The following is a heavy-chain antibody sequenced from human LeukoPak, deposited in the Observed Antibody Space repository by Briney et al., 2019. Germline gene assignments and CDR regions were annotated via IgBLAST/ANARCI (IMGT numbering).Heavy chain of an antibody. V-gene: IGHV1-2*02. D-gene: IGHD2-8*02. CDR1: GYTFNAYY. J-gene: IGHJ2*01. CDR2: INPNSGDT. Sequence: GASVKVSCKASGYTFNAYYLHWVRQAPGQGLEWMGWINPNSGDTKYAQKFQGRVTMTGDTSISTACMELSRPRFDDTAVYYCAILRLSTGLWWFFDLWGRGTLVTVSS. CDR3: AILRLSTGLWWFFDL.